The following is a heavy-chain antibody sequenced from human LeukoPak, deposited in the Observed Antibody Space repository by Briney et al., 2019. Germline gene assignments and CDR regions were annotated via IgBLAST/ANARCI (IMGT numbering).Heavy chain of an antibody. Sequence: GGSLRLSCAASGFSFSSYWMTWVRQAPGKGLEWVAVISYDGSNKYYADSVKGRSTISRDNSKNTLYLQMNSLRAEDTAVYYCARDMTLIAAAGPIDYWGQGTLVTVSS. CDR1: GFSFSSYW. CDR3: ARDMTLIAAAGPIDY. J-gene: IGHJ4*02. V-gene: IGHV3-30-3*01. D-gene: IGHD6-13*01. CDR2: ISYDGSNK.